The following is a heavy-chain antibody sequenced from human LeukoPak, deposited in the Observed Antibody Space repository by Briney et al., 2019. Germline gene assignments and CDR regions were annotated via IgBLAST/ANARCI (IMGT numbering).Heavy chain of an antibody. CDR2: IYYSGST. V-gene: IGHV4-39*01. J-gene: IGHJ4*02. CDR3: ARLRMYYYDSSSSLGFDY. CDR1: GGSISSSSYY. Sequence: SETLSLTCTVSGGSISSSSYYWGWIRQPPGKGLEWIGSIYYSGSTYYNPSLKSRVTISVDTSKNQFSLKLSSVTAADTAVYYCARLRMYYYDSSSSLGFDYWGQGTLVTVSS. D-gene: IGHD3-22*01.